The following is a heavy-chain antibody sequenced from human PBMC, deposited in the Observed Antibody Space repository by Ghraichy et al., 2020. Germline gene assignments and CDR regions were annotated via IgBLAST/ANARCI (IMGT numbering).Heavy chain of an antibody. Sequence: GGSLRLTCAASGFIFHDYSMNWVRQAPGKGLEWVSYISYSGSAKYYADSVKGRFTVSRDNARSSLNLQMNSLRDEDTAVYYCARDREAEVLSSWGQGTLVTVSS. V-gene: IGHV3-48*02. CDR2: ISYSGSAK. J-gene: IGHJ5*02. CDR3: ARDREAEVLSS. CDR1: GFIFHDYS. D-gene: IGHD1-26*01.